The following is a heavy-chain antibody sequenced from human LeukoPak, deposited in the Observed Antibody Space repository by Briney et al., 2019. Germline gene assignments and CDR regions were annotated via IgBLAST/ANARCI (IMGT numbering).Heavy chain of an antibody. CDR3: ARPTNSGYDDY. CDR2: ISIGSSSV. J-gene: IGHJ4*02. CDR1: GFTFSSYS. Sequence: GGSLRLSCAASGFTFSSYSMNWVRQAPGKGLEWVSYISIGSSSVYYADSVKGRFTISRDNAKNSLYLQMNSLRAEDTAVYYCARPTNSGYDDYWGQGTLVTVSS. V-gene: IGHV3-48*04. D-gene: IGHD5-12*01.